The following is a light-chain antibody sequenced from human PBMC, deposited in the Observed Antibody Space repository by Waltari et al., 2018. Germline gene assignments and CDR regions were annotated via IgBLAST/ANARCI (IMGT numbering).Light chain of an antibody. Sequence: QAVLTQPASLSASPGASVSLTCTFRSGIDVATFKIYWYQQRPGSPPRFLLKCRSDSTEQRGSGVPNRFSVSKDSSANAALLLISRLQAEAEAYYYSRILYNDAVVFGGGTKLTVL. J-gene: IGLJ2*01. CDR3: RILYNDAVV. CDR2: CRSDSTE. V-gene: IGLV5-45*01. CDR1: SGIDVATFK.